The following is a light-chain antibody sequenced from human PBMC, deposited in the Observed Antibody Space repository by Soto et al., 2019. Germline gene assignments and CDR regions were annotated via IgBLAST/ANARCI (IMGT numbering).Light chain of an antibody. CDR2: GAS. CDR1: QSVSSN. CDR3: QQYNNGWT. V-gene: IGKV3-15*01. Sequence: EIVMTQSPATLSVSPGERATLSCRASQSVSSNLDWYQQKPGQAPRLLIYGASTRATGIPAKFSGSGSGTAFTLTISSLQSEDFAVYYCQQYNNGWTFGQGTKVEIK. J-gene: IGKJ1*01.